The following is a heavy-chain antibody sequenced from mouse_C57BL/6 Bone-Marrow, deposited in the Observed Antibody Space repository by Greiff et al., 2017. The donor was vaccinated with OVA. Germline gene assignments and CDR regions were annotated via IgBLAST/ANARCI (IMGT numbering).Heavy chain of an antibody. V-gene: IGHV5-12*01. CDR2: ISNGGGST. D-gene: IGHD2-4*01. CDR1: GFTFSDYY. Sequence: EVNLVESGGGLVQPGGSLKLSRAASGFTFSDYYMYWVRQTPEKRLEWVAYISNGGGSTYYPDTVKGRFTISRDNAKNTLYLQMSRLKSEDTAMYYCARHPPYYDYDGYFDVWGTGTTVTVSS. CDR3: ARHPPYYDYDGYFDV. J-gene: IGHJ1*03.